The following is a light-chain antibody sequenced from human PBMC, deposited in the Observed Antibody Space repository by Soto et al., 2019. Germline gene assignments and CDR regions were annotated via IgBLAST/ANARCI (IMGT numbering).Light chain of an antibody. V-gene: IGKV1-17*01. CDR1: QDITNH. Sequence: DIQMTQSPSSLSASVGDRVTITCRSSQDITNHLGWYQLKPGKAPRRLMYSASTLQTGVPSRFSGSGSGTEFSLTISRLQTEDFATYHCLQNNSYPWTFGPGTRLEI. J-gene: IGKJ1*01. CDR3: LQNNSYPWT. CDR2: SAS.